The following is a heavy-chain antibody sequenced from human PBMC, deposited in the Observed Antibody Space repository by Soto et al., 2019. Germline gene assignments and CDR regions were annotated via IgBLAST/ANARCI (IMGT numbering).Heavy chain of an antibody. V-gene: IGHV3-30-3*01. CDR2: ISYDGSNK. CDR1: GFTFSSYA. J-gene: IGHJ6*02. D-gene: IGHD5-12*01. Sequence: QVQLVESGGGVVQPGRSLRLSCAASGFTFSSYAMHWVRQAPGKGLEWVAVISYDGSNKYYADSVKGRFTISRDNSQNKLYLQMNSLRAEDTAVYYCARDFRVVRGYDLDYYSYGMDVWGQGTTVTVSS. CDR3: ARDFRVVRGYDLDYYSYGMDV.